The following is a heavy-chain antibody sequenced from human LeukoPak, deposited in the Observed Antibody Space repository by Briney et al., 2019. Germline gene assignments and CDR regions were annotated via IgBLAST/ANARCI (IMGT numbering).Heavy chain of an antibody. J-gene: IGHJ4*02. D-gene: IGHD6-6*01. Sequence: PSETLSLTCTVSGGSISSGGHYWSWIRQHPGKGLEWIGYIYYSGSTYYNPSLKSRVTISVDTSKNHFSLKLRSVTAADTAVYYCASPSSSDLSSSFDYWGQGTLVTVSS. CDR2: IYYSGST. V-gene: IGHV4-31*03. CDR3: ASPSSSDLSSSFDY. CDR1: GGSISSGGHY.